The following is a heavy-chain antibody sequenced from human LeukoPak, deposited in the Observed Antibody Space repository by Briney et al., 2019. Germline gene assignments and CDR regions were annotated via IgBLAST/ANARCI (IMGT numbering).Heavy chain of an antibody. J-gene: IGHJ3*02. CDR1: GFTFSSYA. CDR3: AKDMHSSGWYDAFDM. CDR2: TSGSGGST. Sequence: GGSLRLSCAASGFTFSSYAMNWVRQAPGKGLEWVSGTSGSGGSTYYADSVKGRFTTSRDNSKNTLYLQMNSLRAEDTAVYYCAKDMHSSGWYDAFDMWGQGTMVTVSS. V-gene: IGHV3-23*01. D-gene: IGHD6-19*01.